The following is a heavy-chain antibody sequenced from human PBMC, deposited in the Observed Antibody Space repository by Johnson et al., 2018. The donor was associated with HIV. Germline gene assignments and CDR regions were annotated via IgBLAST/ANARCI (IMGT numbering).Heavy chain of an antibody. D-gene: IGHD6-6*01. Sequence: QVQLVESGGGVVQPGRSLRLSCAASGFTFSSYAMHWVRQAPAKGLEWVAVISYDGSHKYYADSVKGRFTISRDNSKNTLYLQMNSLRAEDTAVYYCERVYSSSSAHAFDIWGQGTMVTVSS. CDR2: ISYDGSHK. CDR3: ERVYSSSSAHAFDI. CDR1: GFTFSSYA. J-gene: IGHJ3*02. V-gene: IGHV3-30*04.